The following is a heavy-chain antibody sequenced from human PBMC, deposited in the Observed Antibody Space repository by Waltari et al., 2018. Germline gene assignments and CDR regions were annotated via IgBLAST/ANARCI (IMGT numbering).Heavy chain of an antibody. D-gene: IGHD3-16*01. CDR1: GGTFSSYS. V-gene: IGHV1-69*05. CDR2: IIPPSFAAP. J-gene: IGHJ6*04. CDR3: ARGTYEFAWGASWDV. Sequence: QVQLVQSGAEVRKPGSSVKVSCRASGGTFSSYSITWVRQAPGQGLDGMGGIIPPSFAAPDYAQKFQGRLTITTDASTTTAYMELSSLTSEDTAVYYCARGTYEFAWGASWDVWGEGTTVTVSS.